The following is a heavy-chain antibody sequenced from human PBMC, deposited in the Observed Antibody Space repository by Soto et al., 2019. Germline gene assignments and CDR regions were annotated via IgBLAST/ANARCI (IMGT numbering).Heavy chain of an antibody. V-gene: IGHV1-58*02. CDR2: IVVGSGNT. CDR3: ARDFDYDSPYDY. J-gene: IGHJ4*02. CDR1: GFTFTSSA. D-gene: IGHD3-22*01. Sequence: SVKVSCKASGFTFTSSAMQWVRQARGQRLEWIGWIVVGSGNTNYAQKFQERVTITRDMSTSTAYMELSSLRSEDTAVYYCARDFDYDSPYDYWGQGTLVTVSS.